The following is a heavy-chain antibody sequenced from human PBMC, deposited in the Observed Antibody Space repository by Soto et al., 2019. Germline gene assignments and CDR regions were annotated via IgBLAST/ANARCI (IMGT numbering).Heavy chain of an antibody. V-gene: IGHV4-39*01. J-gene: IGHJ4*02. CDR2: IYYSGIT. D-gene: IGHD2-2*01. CDR3: ARHGRYIVVVPAAPPSDAHYSDY. CDR1: GGSISGSIYY. Sequence: SETLSLTCTVSGGSISGSIYYWGWIRHPPGKGLEWIGSIYYSGITYYNPSLKSRVTISVDTSKNQFSLKLSSVTAADTAVYYCARHGRYIVVVPAAPPSDAHYSDYWGQGTLVTVSS.